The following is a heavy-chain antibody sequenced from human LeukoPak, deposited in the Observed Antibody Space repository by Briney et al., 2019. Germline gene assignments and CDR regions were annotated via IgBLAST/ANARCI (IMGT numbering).Heavy chain of an antibody. CDR1: GGSISSYY. J-gene: IGHJ4*02. CDR2: IYYSGST. CDR3: ARASTGTIDY. V-gene: IGHV4-59*01. D-gene: IGHD1/OR15-1a*01. Sequence: SETLSLTCTVSGGSISSYYWSWIRQPPGKGLEWIGYIYYSGSTNYNPSLKSRVTISVDTSKNQFSLKLSSVTAADTAVYYCARASTGTIDYWGQGTLVTVSS.